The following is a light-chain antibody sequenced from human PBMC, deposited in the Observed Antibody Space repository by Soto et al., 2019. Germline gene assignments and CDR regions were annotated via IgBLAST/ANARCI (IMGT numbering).Light chain of an antibody. V-gene: IGKV3-11*01. CDR3: QQRYNWPRFS. J-gene: IGKJ3*01. CDR2: DAS. Sequence: EIVLTQSPATLSFSPGARATLSCRASQSLNNYLAWYQQKPGQAPRLLIYDASNRATGIPARFSGSGSGTDFPLTISRLEPEEFAVYYCQQRYNWPRFSFGPGTKLDIK. CDR1: QSLNNY.